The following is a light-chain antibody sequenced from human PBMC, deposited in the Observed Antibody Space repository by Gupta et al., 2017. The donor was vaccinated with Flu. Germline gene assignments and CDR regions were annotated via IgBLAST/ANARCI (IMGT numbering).Light chain of an antibody. CDR1: QTINNNF. V-gene: IGKV3-20*01. Sequence: EVVLTQSPGTLSLSPGDRATLSCRASQTINNNFLAWYRQKPGQAPRLLIYGASSSATDIPDRFSGSGSDTDFTLTISRLEPEDIAVYYCQQDSSSRQSFGQGTKLDIK. CDR3: QQDSSSRQS. J-gene: IGKJ2*01. CDR2: GAS.